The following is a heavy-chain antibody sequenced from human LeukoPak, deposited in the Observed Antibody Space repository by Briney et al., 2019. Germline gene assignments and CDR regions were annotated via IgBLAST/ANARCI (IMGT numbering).Heavy chain of an antibody. CDR3: ARVFGSPVVPAATTPDIDWYFDL. V-gene: IGHV1-69*01. CDR1: GGTFSSYA. Sequence: SVNVSCKASGGTFSSYAISWVRQAPGQGLEWMGGIIPIFGTANYAQKFQGRVTITADESTSTAYMELSSLRSEDTAVYYCARVFGSPVVPAATTPDIDWYFDLWGRGTLVTVSS. CDR2: IIPIFGTA. D-gene: IGHD2-2*01. J-gene: IGHJ2*01.